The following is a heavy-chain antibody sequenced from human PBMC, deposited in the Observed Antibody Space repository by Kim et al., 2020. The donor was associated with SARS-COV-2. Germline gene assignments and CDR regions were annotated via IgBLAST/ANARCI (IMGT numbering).Heavy chain of an antibody. Sequence: SETLSLTCTVSGGSISSGGYYWSWIRQHPGKGLEWIGYIYYSGSTYYNPSLKSRVTISVDTSKNQFSLKLSSVTAADTAVYYCARSQYSSSWPGRGAAVAWPFDYWGQGTLVTVSS. CDR2: IYYSGST. D-gene: IGHD6-13*01. J-gene: IGHJ4*02. V-gene: IGHV4-31*03. CDR1: GGSISSGGYY. CDR3: ARSQYSSSWPGRGAAVAWPFDY.